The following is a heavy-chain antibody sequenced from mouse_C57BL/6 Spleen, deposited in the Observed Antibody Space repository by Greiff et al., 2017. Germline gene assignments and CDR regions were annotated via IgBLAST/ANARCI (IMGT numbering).Heavy chain of an antibody. D-gene: IGHD1-2*01. CDR3: TDGEFAY. V-gene: IGHV6-3*01. CDR1: GFTFSNYW. Sequence: EVKLEESGGGLVQPGGSMKLSCVASGFTFSNYWMNWVRQSPEKGLEWVAQIRLKSDNYATHYAESVKGRFTISRDDSKSSVHLQLNNLRAEDTGIYYCTDGEFAYWGQGTLVTVSA. J-gene: IGHJ3*01. CDR2: IRLKSDNYAT.